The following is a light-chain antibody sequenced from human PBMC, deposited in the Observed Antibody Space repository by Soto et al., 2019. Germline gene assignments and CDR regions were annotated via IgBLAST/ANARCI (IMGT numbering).Light chain of an antibody. CDR3: SSYTTRRTLV. Sequence: QSALTQPASVSGSPGQSISISCTGTSSDVGGYNYVSWYQQHPGKAPKLIIYDVNYRPSGVSNRFSGSKSVNTASLTISGLQAEDEAEYYCSSYTTRRTLVFGGGTRLTVL. V-gene: IGLV2-14*03. CDR1: SSDVGGYNY. J-gene: IGLJ2*01. CDR2: DVN.